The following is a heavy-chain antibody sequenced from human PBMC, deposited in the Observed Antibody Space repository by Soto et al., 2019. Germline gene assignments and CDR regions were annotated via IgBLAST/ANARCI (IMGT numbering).Heavy chain of an antibody. V-gene: IGHV4-30-4*01. Sequence: SEPLSLPCTVSVGSISSCDYYWSWILQPPVKGLEWIGYIYYSGSTYYNPSLKSRVTISVDTSKNQFSLNLSSVIAADTAVYYCARALIQLWPHYYYGMDVWGQGTTVTVSS. CDR2: IYYSGST. D-gene: IGHD5-18*01. J-gene: IGHJ6*02. CDR3: ARALIQLWPHYYYGMDV. CDR1: VGSISSCDYY.